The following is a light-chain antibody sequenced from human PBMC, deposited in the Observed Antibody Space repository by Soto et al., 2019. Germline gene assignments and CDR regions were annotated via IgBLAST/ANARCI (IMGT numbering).Light chain of an antibody. Sequence: QSVLTQPASVSGSPGQSITISCTGTSSDVGGYNSVSWYQQHPGKAPKLVIYEATNRPSGVSHRFSGSKSGNTASLTISGLQTEDEADYYCASITRNTTSVFGTGTKVTVL. CDR2: EAT. V-gene: IGLV2-14*01. CDR1: SSDVGGYNS. CDR3: ASITRNTTSV. J-gene: IGLJ1*01.